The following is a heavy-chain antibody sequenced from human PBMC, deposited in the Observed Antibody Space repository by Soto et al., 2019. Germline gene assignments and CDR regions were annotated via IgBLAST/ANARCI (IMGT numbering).Heavy chain of an antibody. J-gene: IGHJ4*02. CDR2: VSGGGAST. Sequence: GGSLRFSCAATGFSFAGYALTWVRQAPGKGLEWLSAVSGGGASTYYADSVRGRFSISRDVSGNMIYLQLNRLTAGDTATYYCAKTQTFNGYYGGFDAWGQGTRVTVSS. D-gene: IGHD3-3*01. CDR3: AKTQTFNGYYGGFDA. V-gene: IGHV3-23*01. CDR1: GFSFAGYA.